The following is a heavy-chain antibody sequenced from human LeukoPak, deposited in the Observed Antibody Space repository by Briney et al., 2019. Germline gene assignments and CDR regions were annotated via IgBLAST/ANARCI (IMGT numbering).Heavy chain of an antibody. J-gene: IGHJ6*02. CDR2: ISGSGGST. D-gene: IGHD3-3*01. CDR3: AKTHQPYYDFWSGYYGPTTYYYYGMDV. Sequence: GGSLRLSCAASGFTVSGNHMSWVRKAPGKGLEWVSAISGSGGSTYYADSVKGRFTISRDNSKNTLYLQMNSLRAEDTAVYYCAKTHQPYYDFWSGYYGPTTYYYYGMDVWGQGTTVTVSS. CDR1: GFTVSGNH. V-gene: IGHV3-23*01.